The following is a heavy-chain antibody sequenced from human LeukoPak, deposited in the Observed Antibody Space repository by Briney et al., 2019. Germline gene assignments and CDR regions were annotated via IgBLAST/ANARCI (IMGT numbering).Heavy chain of an antibody. CDR2: IYPGDSET. Sequence: GESLKISCKGSGYSFTSYWIGWVRQMPGKGLKWMGIIYPGDSETRYSPSFEGQVTISADKSISTAYLQWSSLKASDTAMYYCARHGIDYDFWSGYYNYYYYMDVWGKGTTVTVSS. J-gene: IGHJ6*03. CDR1: GYSFTSYW. CDR3: ARHGIDYDFWSGYYNYYYYMDV. D-gene: IGHD3-3*01. V-gene: IGHV5-51*01.